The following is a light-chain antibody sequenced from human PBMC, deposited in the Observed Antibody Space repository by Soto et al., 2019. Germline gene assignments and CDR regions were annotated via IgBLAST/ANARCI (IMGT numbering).Light chain of an antibody. CDR2: AAS. CDR3: QNYNGAPWT. Sequence: DIQMTQSPSSLSASVGDRVTITCRASQGISNYLVWYQQKQGKVPKLLIYAASTLQSGVPSRFSGSGSGTKFTLTISSLQPEDVATYYCQNYNGAPWTFGQGTKVEIK. CDR1: QGISNY. J-gene: IGKJ1*01. V-gene: IGKV1-27*01.